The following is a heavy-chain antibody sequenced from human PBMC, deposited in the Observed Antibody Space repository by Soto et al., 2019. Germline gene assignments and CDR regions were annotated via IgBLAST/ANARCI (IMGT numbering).Heavy chain of an antibody. V-gene: IGHV4-34*01. J-gene: IGHJ4*02. CDR2: INHSGST. D-gene: IGHD2-2*01. CDR3: ARAVLPDTAPFDY. CDR1: GGSFSGYY. Sequence: SGTLSLTCAVYGGSFSGYYWSWIRQPPGKGLEWIGEINHSGSTNYNPSLKSRVTISVDTSKNQFSLKLSSVTAADTAVYYCARAVLPDTAPFDYWGQGTLVTVSS.